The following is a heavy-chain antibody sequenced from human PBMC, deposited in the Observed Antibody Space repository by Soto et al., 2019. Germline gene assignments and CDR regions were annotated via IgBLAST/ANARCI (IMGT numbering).Heavy chain of an antibody. CDR1: GGTFSTFG. J-gene: IGHJ4*02. V-gene: IGHV1-69*13. CDR2: IIPFFGTA. Sequence: GASVKVSCKTSGGTFSTFGISWVRQAPGQGLEWMGGIIPFFGTAEYSQKFEDRITITADESTNTVYMDLRSLTSEDTAIYYCARTAPMDAGDKYYYDYWGLGTLVTVSS. CDR3: ARTAPMDAGDKYYYDY. D-gene: IGHD3-16*01.